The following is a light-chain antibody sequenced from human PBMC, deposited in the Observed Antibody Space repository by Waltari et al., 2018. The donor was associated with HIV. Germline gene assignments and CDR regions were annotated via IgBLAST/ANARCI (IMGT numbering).Light chain of an antibody. J-gene: IGKJ3*01. CDR3: QQSYSTLFT. CDR1: QSISSS. V-gene: IGKV1-39*01. Sequence: DIQMTQSPSSLSASVGDRVTITCRASQSISSSLNWYQQKPGKAPKPLSYAASSLQSGVPSRFSGSASGTDFTLTISSLQPEDFATYYCQQSYSTLFTFGPGTKVDIK. CDR2: AAS.